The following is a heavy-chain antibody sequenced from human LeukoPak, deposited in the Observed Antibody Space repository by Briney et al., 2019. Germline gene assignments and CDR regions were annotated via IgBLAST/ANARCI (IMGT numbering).Heavy chain of an antibody. V-gene: IGHV3-74*01. CDR2: INSDGSST. Sequence: GGSLRLSCAASGFTFSSYWMHWVRQAPGKGLVWVSRINSDGSSTSYADSVKGRFTISRDNAKNTLYLQMNSLRAEDTAVYHCARARYSSGWYDYWGQGTLVTVSS. CDR3: ARARYSSGWYDY. J-gene: IGHJ4*02. D-gene: IGHD6-19*01. CDR1: GFTFSSYW.